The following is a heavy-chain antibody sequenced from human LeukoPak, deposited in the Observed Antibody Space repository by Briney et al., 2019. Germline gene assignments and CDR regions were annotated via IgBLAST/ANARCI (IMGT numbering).Heavy chain of an antibody. CDR2: INPNSGGT. Sequence: GASVKVSRKASGYTFTGYYMHWVRQAPGQGLEWMGWINPNSGGTNYAQKFQGRVTMTRDTSISTAYMELSRLRSDDTAVYYCAICTVVPAATMCYYFDYWGQGTLVTVSS. D-gene: IGHD2-2*01. CDR3: AICTVVPAATMCYYFDY. V-gene: IGHV1-2*02. J-gene: IGHJ4*02. CDR1: GYTFTGYY.